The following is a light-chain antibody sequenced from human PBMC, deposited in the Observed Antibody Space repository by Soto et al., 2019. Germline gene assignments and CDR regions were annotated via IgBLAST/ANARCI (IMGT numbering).Light chain of an antibody. CDR3: QQYQNLWT. V-gene: IGKV3-15*01. Sequence: EIVMTQSPATLSVSPGEIATLSFRASQGVSSDLAWYHQKPGQAPSLLIYDASTRATGVPARFSGIGSGKEFTLTISGLQSEDFALYYCQQYQNLWTFGQGTKVGIK. J-gene: IGKJ1*01. CDR2: DAS. CDR1: QGVSSD.